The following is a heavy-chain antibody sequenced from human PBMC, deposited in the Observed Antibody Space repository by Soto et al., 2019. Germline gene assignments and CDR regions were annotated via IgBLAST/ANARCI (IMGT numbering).Heavy chain of an antibody. Sequence: GGSLRLSCAASGFTFSNAWMNWVRQAPGKGLEWVGRIKSKTDGGTTDYAAPVKGRFTISRDDSKNTPYLQMNSLKTEDTAVYYCARLSITGTTLRRDRDFDYWGQETLVTVSS. CDR1: GFTFSNAW. D-gene: IGHD1-7*01. V-gene: IGHV3-15*07. CDR3: ARLSITGTTLRRDRDFDY. CDR2: IKSKTDGGTT. J-gene: IGHJ4*02.